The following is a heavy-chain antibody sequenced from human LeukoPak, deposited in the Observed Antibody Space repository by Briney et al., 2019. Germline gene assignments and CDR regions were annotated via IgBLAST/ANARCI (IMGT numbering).Heavy chain of an antibody. CDR2: IITISGTS. J-gene: IGHJ4*02. Sequence: SVKVSCKASGGTFTSYAISWVRQAPGQGLEWMGGIITISGTSNYAQKFQGRLTITADDSTNTAYMELSSLRSEDTAVYYCARERYSSGWYLADYWGQGTLVTVSS. CDR3: ARERYSSGWYLADY. CDR1: GGTFTSYA. V-gene: IGHV1-69*13. D-gene: IGHD6-19*01.